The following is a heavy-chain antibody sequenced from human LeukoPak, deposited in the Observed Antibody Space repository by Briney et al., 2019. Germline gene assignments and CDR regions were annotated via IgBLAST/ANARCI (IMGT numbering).Heavy chain of an antibody. Sequence: SVKVSCKASGSTFSSYAISWVRQAPGQGLEWMGRIIPIFGTANYAQKFQGRVTITTDESTSTAYMELSSLRSEDTAVYYCAREGGYNPYYYYYMNVWGKGTTVTVSS. CDR2: IIPIFGTA. J-gene: IGHJ6*03. CDR1: GSTFSSYA. D-gene: IGHD5-24*01. V-gene: IGHV1-69*05. CDR3: AREGGYNPYYYYYMNV.